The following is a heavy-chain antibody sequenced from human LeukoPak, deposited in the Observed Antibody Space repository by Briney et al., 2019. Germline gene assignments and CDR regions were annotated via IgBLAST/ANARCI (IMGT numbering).Heavy chain of an antibody. CDR3: ASTPADFTDF. Sequence: SGGSLRLSCAASGFTFRSYWMSWVRQAPGKGLEWVSNIKQDGSEQYYVDSVKGRFTISRDNAKNSLHLQMNSLRAEDTAVYCCASTPADFTDFWGQGTLVTVSS. CDR2: IKQDGSEQ. V-gene: IGHV3-7*02. D-gene: IGHD3/OR15-3a*01. J-gene: IGHJ4*02. CDR1: GFTFRSYW.